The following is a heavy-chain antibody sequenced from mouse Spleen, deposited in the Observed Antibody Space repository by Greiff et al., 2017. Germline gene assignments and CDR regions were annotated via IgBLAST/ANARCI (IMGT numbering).Heavy chain of an antibody. D-gene: IGHD2-4*01. J-gene: IGHJ4*01. CDR1: GYTFTDYE. Sequence: VKLVESGAELVRPGASVTLSCKASGYTFTDYEMHWVKQTPVHGLEWIGAIDPETGGTAYNQKFKGKATLTADKSSSTAYMELRSLTSEDSAVYYCTRGLRYAMDYWGQGTSVTVSS. CDR3: TRGLRYAMDY. CDR2: IDPETGGT. V-gene: IGHV1-15*01.